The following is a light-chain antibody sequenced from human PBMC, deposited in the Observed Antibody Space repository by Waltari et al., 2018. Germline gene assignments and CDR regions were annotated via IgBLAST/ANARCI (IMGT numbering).Light chain of an antibody. CDR3: MQGTHWPLT. V-gene: IGKV2-30*01. J-gene: IGKJ4*01. Sequence: DVVMTQSPLSLPVTLGQPASISCRSSQSLVYSDGKTYLNWFQQRPGQSQRRLLYKVSNRDSGVPGRFSGSGSGTEFTLTISRVEAEDVGMYYCMQGTHWPLTFGGGTKVEIK. CDR2: KVS. CDR1: QSLVYSDGKTY.